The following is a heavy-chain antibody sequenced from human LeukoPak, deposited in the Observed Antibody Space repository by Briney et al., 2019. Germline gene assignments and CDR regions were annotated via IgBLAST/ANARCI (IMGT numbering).Heavy chain of an antibody. V-gene: IGHV3-15*01. CDR3: TTDGAYNWNDVAWFDP. D-gene: IGHD1-1*01. J-gene: IGHJ5*02. CDR1: GFTFSNAW. CDR2: IKSKTDGGTT. Sequence: GGSLRLPCAASGFTFSNAWMSWVRQAPGKGLEWVGRIKSKTDGGTTDYAAPVKGRFTISRDDSKNTLYLQMNSLKTEDTAVYYCTTDGAYNWNDVAWFDPWGQGTLVTVSS.